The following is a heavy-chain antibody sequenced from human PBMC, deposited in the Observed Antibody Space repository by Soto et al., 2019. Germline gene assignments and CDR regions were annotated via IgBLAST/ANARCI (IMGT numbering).Heavy chain of an antibody. CDR2: INSDGSST. V-gene: IGHV3-74*01. J-gene: IGHJ6*02. CDR1: GLAFSSYW. Sequence: VSLRLSCAASGLAFSSYWMHWVRQAPGKGLVWVSRINSDGSSTDYADSVKGRFTTSRDNAKDTLYLQMNSLRGEDTAVYYCARAIGFYGMDVWGQGTTVTVSS. CDR3: ARAIGFYGMDV. D-gene: IGHD6-25*01.